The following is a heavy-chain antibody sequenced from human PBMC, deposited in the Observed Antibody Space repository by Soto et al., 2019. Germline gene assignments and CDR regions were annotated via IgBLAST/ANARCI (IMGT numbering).Heavy chain of an antibody. CDR3: AINFRTGYLFRYYYYYGMDV. CDR2: IDPSDSYT. D-gene: IGHD2-21*01. CDR1: GYSFTSYR. V-gene: IGHV5-10-1*01. J-gene: IGHJ6*02. Sequence: PGESLKISCKGSGYSFTSYRISWVRQMPGKGLEWMGRIDPSDSYTNYSPSFQGHVTISADKSISTAYLQWSSLKASDTAMYYCAINFRTGYLFRYYYYYGMDVWGQGTTVTVSS.